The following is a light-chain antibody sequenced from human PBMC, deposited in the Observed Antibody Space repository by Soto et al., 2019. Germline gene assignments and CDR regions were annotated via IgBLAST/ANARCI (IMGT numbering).Light chain of an antibody. CDR3: QQSFSTPHT. J-gene: IGKJ2*01. V-gene: IGKV1-39*01. Sequence: IQMTQSPSSLSASVGDTVTITCRASQTISFYLNWYQQKPGRTPNLLIYATSSLQSGVPSRFDGSGSGTEFTLTISSLQPDDFATYYCQQSFSTPHTFGQGTNWSSN. CDR2: ATS. CDR1: QTISFY.